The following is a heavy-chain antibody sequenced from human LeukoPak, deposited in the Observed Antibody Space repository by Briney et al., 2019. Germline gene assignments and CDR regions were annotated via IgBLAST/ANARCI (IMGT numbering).Heavy chain of an antibody. CDR1: GYTFTNYA. CDR2: INAGNGNT. D-gene: IGHD3-9*01. CDR3: AEDGIRDFDLLPQYGMDV. J-gene: IGHJ6*04. V-gene: IGHV1-3*01. Sequence: ASVKVSCKASGYTFTNYAIHWVRQAPGQRLEWMGWINAGNGNTKYSQKFQGRVTITRDTSASTAYMELSSLRSEDTAVYFQAEDGIRDFDLLPQYGMDVWGKGTTVTVSS.